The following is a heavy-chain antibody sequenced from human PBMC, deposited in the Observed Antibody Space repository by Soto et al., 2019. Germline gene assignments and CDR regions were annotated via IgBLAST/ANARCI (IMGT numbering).Heavy chain of an antibody. V-gene: IGHV3-7*03. CDR2: IKQDGSEK. J-gene: IGHJ3*02. D-gene: IGHD6-6*01. CDR1: GFTFSSYW. Sequence: GGSLRLSCAASGFTFSSYWMSWVRQAPGKGLEWVANIKQDGSEKYYVDSVKGRFTISRDNAKNSLYLQMNSLRAEDTAVYYCARGGSSSSSRPDAFDIWGQGTMVTVSS. CDR3: ARGGSSSSSRPDAFDI.